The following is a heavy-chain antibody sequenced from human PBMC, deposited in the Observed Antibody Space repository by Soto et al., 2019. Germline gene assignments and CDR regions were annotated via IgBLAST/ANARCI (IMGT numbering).Heavy chain of an antibody. CDR3: TTGKHSSSWYYYYGMDV. J-gene: IGHJ6*02. D-gene: IGHD6-13*01. CDR1: GFTFSNAW. Sequence: GGSLRLSCAASGFTFSNAWMNWVRQAPGKGLEWVGRIKSKTDGGTTDYAAPVKGRFTISRDDSKNTLYLQMNSLKTEDTAVYYCTTGKHSSSWYYYYGMDVWGQGTTVTVSS. CDR2: IKSKTDGGTT. V-gene: IGHV3-15*07.